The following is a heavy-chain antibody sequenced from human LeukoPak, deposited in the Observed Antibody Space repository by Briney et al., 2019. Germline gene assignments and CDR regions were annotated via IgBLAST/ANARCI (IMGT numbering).Heavy chain of an antibody. Sequence: PSETLSLTCTVSGGSIRSSYYYWGWIRQPPGKGLEWIGSIYDSGSTYYNPSLKSRVTISVDTSKNQFSLKLSSVTAADTAVYYCAATRRGSSSPGLFDYWGQGTLVTVSS. D-gene: IGHD6-13*01. CDR1: GGSIRSSYYY. CDR2: IYDSGST. V-gene: IGHV4-39*01. CDR3: AATRRGSSSPGLFDY. J-gene: IGHJ4*02.